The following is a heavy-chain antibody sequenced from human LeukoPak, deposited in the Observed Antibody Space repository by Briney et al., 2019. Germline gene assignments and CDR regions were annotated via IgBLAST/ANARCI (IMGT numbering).Heavy chain of an antibody. CDR2: MWYDGSNK. CDR3: ARDRVSLGNAFDM. V-gene: IGHV3-33*01. J-gene: IGHJ3*02. D-gene: IGHD1-26*01. Sequence: GRSLRLSCAASGFTFSSYGMHWVRQAPGKGLEWGAVMWYDGSNKYYADSVKGRFTISRDNSKNTLYLQMNSLRAEDTAVYYRARDRVSLGNAFDMWGQGTMVTVSS. CDR1: GFTFSSYG.